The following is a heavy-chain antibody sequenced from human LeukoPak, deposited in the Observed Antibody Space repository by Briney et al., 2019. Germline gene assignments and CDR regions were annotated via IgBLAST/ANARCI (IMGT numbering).Heavy chain of an antibody. V-gene: IGHV3-30-3*01. CDR3: ARDDDDSSGFGDY. CDR2: ISYDGSNK. J-gene: IGHJ4*02. Sequence: GRSPRLSCAASGLTFSSYAMHWVRQAPGKGLEWVAVISYDGSNKYYADSVKGRFTISRDNSKNTLYLQMNSLRAEDTAVYYCARDDDDSSGFGDYWGQGTLVTVSS. CDR1: GLTFSSYA. D-gene: IGHD3-22*01.